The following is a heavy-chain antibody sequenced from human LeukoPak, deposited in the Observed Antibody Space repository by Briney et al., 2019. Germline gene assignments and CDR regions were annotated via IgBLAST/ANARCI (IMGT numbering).Heavy chain of an antibody. CDR2: IRSKVHNYAT. J-gene: IGHJ4*02. D-gene: IGHD1-14*01. CDR1: GFTFSVSA. CDR3: ARLAVSNVGTSVFDY. Sequence: QPGGSLELSCAASGFTFSVSAVHWVRQASGKGLEWVGRIRSKVHNYATTYAASVKGRFTISRDDSKNTAYLQINSLKTEDTAVYYCARLAVSNVGTSVFDYWGQGTLVTVSS. V-gene: IGHV3-73*01.